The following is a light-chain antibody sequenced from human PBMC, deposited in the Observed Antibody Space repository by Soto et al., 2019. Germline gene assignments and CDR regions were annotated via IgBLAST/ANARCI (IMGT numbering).Light chain of an antibody. CDR3: ATWDDSLSGWV. CDR1: SSNIGNNI. CDR2: NNN. Sequence: QSVLTQPPSASGTPGQRVTISCSGTSSNIGNNIVNWYQQLPGTAPKLLIYNNNQQPSGVPDRFSGSKSGTSASLAISGLQSEDEADYYCATWDDSLSGWVFGGGTKLTVL. J-gene: IGLJ3*02. V-gene: IGLV1-44*01.